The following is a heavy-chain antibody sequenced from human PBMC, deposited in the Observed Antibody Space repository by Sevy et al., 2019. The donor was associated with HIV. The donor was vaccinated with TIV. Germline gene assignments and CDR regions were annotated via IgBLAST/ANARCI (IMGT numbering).Heavy chain of an antibody. CDR2: ISGSGGST. V-gene: IGHV3-23*01. Sequence: GGSLRLSCAASGFTFSSYAMSWVRQAPGKGLEWVSAISGSGGSTYYADSVKGRFTISRDNSKNTLYLQMNSLRAEDTAVYYCAKTPLKTVTDKCRGSGGFDYWGQGTLVTVSS. J-gene: IGHJ4*02. D-gene: IGHD3-10*01. CDR1: GFTFSSYA. CDR3: AKTPLKTVTDKCRGSGGFDY.